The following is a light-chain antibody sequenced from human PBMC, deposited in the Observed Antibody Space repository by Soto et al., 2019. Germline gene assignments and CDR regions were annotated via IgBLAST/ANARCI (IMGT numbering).Light chain of an antibody. J-gene: IGKJ2*01. V-gene: IGKV3-20*01. CDR1: QSVSSSY. CDR2: GAS. Sequence: ESVLTQSPGILSLSPGERATLSCRASQSVSSSYLAWYQQKPGQAPRLLIYGASSRATAIPDRFSGSGSGTDFTLTISRLEPEDFAVYYCQQYGSSPMYTFGQGTKLEI. CDR3: QQYGSSPMYT.